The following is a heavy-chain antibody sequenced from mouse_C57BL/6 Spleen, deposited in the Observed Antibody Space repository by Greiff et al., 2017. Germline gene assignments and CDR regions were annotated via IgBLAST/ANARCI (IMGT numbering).Heavy chain of an antibody. Sequence: EVQLQQPGPELVKPGASVKISCKASGYSFTDYNMTWVTQSNGKSLEWIGVINPNYGTTSYNQKFKGKATLTVDQSSSTAYMQLNSLTSVDSSVYYCTRVLLPYAMDYWGQGTSVTVSS. D-gene: IGHD2-10*01. CDR2: INPNYGTT. CDR1: GYSFTDYN. J-gene: IGHJ4*01. CDR3: TRVLLPYAMDY. V-gene: IGHV1-39*01.